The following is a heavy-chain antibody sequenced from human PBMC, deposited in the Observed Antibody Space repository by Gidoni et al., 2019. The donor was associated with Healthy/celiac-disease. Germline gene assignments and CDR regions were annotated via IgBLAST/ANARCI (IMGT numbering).Heavy chain of an antibody. D-gene: IGHD1-7*01. CDR3: AKERSYNWNSDY. Sequence: EVQLLESGGGLVQPGGSLRLPFAASGFTFSSYAMSWVRQAPGKGLEWVSAISGSGGSTYYADAVKGRFTISRDNSKNTLYLQMNSLRAEDTAVYYCAKERSYNWNSDYWGQGTLVTVSS. CDR2: ISGSGGST. CDR1: GFTFSSYA. J-gene: IGHJ4*02. V-gene: IGHV3-23*01.